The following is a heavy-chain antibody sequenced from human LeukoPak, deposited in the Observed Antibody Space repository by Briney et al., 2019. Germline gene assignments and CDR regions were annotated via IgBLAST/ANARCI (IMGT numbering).Heavy chain of an antibody. CDR1: GFTFDDYA. CDR2: ISWNSGSI. CDR3: AKDRRWELLSYYGMDV. D-gene: IGHD1-26*01. J-gene: IGHJ6*02. Sequence: GGSLRLSCAASGFTFDDYAMHWVRQAPGKGLEWVSGISWNSGSIGYADSVKGRFTISRDNAKNSLYLQMNSLRAEDTALYYCAKDRRWELLSYYGMDVWGQGTTVTVSS. V-gene: IGHV3-9*01.